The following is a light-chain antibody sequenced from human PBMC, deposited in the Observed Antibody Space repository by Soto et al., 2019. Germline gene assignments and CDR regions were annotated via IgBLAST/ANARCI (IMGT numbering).Light chain of an antibody. J-gene: IGKJ5*01. V-gene: IGKV3-20*01. CDR1: QSVSSSY. CDR3: QQYGSSPPIT. CDR2: GAS. Sequence: EIVLTQSPGTLSLSPGERATLSCRASQSVSSSYLAWYQQKPGQAPRLLIYGASSRATGIPDRFSGSGSGTYFTLTISRLEPEDFAVYYGQQYGSSPPITFGQGTRLEIK.